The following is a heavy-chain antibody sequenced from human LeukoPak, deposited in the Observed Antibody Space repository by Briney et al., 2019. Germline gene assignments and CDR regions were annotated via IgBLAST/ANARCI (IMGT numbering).Heavy chain of an antibody. CDR1: GGSISNYY. V-gene: IGHV4-59*08. J-gene: IGHJ4*02. Sequence: SETLSLTCTVSGGSISNYYWSWIRQPPGKELEWIGYILYSGSTSYNPSLKSRVTISVDTSKNQFSPKLSSVTAADTAVYYCARSVVMKQIVVDYELPDYWGQGTLVTVSS. CDR3: ARSVVMKQIVVDYELPDY. CDR2: ILYSGST. D-gene: IGHD3-22*01.